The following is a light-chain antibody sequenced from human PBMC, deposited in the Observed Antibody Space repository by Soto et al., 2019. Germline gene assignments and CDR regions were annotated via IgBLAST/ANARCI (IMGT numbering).Light chain of an antibody. Sequence: EIVLTQSPATLSLSPGERATLSCRASQSVRTSLAWYQQKPGQAPRLLIYAASNRATGIPARFSGSGSGTDFTLTISSLEPEDSAVYYCQQASNWPRTFGQGTKVEIK. CDR3: QQASNWPRT. J-gene: IGKJ1*01. V-gene: IGKV3-11*01. CDR2: AAS. CDR1: QSVRTS.